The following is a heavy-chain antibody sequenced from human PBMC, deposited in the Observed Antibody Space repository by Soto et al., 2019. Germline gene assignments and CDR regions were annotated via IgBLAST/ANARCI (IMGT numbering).Heavy chain of an antibody. CDR2: IWYDGSNK. D-gene: IGHD2-15*01. J-gene: IGHJ3*02. CDR3: ARDGGSRGGAFDI. V-gene: IGHV3-33*01. CDR1: GFTFSSYG. Sequence: QVQLVESGGGVVQPGRSLRLSCAASGFTFSSYGMHWVRQAPGKGLEWVAVIWYDGSNKYYADSVKGRFTISRDNSKNTLYLQMYSLRAEDTAVYYCARDGGSRGGAFDIWGQGTMVTVSS.